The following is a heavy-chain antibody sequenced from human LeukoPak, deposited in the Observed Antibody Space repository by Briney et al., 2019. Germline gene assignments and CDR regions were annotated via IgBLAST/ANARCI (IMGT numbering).Heavy chain of an antibody. Sequence: ASVKVSCKASGYTFTGYYMHWVRQAPGQGLEWMGIINASVGNTRYARKFQGRATMTRDTSTSTLYMELTNLKSEDTAVYYCARVSRPGGRFNALDVWGQGTTVTVSS. CDR3: ARVSRPGGRFNALDV. CDR1: GYTFTGYY. D-gene: IGHD2-15*01. J-gene: IGHJ6*02. CDR2: INASVGNT. V-gene: IGHV1-46*01.